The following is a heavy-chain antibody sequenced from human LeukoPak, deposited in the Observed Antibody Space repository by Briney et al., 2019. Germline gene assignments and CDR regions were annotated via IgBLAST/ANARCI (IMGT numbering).Heavy chain of an antibody. CDR2: VYYKGST. CDR1: GGSISSSSYY. CDR3: ARDVGYSSGSWNY. D-gene: IGHD6-19*01. Sequence: SETLSLTCTVSGGSISSSSYYWGWIRQPPGKGLEWIGSVYYKGSTYYMPSLKSRVTISLDTSKNQFSLQLSSVTAADTAMYYCARDVGYSSGSWNYWGQGTLVTVSS. J-gene: IGHJ4*02. V-gene: IGHV4-39*07.